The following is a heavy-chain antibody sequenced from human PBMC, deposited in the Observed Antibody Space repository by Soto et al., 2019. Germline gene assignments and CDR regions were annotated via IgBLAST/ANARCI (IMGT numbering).Heavy chain of an antibody. Sequence: ASVKVSCKASGYTFTSYAMHWVRQAPGRRLEWMGWINAGNGNTKYSQKFQGRVTITRDTSASTAYMELSSLRSEDTAVYYCARAPHGGPFVKPEGWFDPWGQGTLVTVSS. CDR2: INAGNGNT. CDR1: GYTFTSYA. D-gene: IGHD2-15*01. J-gene: IGHJ5*02. CDR3: ARAPHGGPFVKPEGWFDP. V-gene: IGHV1-3*01.